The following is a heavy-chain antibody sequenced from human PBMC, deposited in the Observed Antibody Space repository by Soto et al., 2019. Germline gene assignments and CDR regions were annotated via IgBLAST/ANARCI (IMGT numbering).Heavy chain of an antibody. CDR2: IKEDGAEK. D-gene: IGHD3-22*01. Sequence: GGSLRLSCAASGFTFSSYWMSWVRQAPGKGLEWVASIKEDGAEKYYVDSVEGRFTISRDNAENSLYLHMNSLIAEDTAVYHCARGWGYFYNSGFPYSYEMQVPGQAPKVTVS. CDR3: ARGWGYFYNSGFPYSYEMQV. V-gene: IGHV3-7*01. CDR1: GFTFSSYW. J-gene: IGHJ6*02.